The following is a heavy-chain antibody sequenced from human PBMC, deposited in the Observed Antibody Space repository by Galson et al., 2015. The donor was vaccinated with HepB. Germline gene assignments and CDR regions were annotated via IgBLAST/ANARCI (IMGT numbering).Heavy chain of an antibody. CDR3: ARTRGIAAPGDYFCCYGMAG. CDR2: ISYSGTT. V-gene: IGHV4-39*01. J-gene: IGHJ6*02. D-gene: IGHD6-13*01. Sequence: SETLSLTCGVSGGSISSSNSYWGWFRQPPGKGLEWIGSISYSGTTYYNPSHRSRITISVDTAKSQFSLKVHSVTAADTALYYCARTRGIAAPGDYFCCYGMAGWGPGTTVTVSS. CDR1: GGSISSSNSY.